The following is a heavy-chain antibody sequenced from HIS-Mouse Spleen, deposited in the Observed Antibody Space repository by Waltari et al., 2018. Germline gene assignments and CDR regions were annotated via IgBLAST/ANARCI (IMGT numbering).Heavy chain of an antibody. D-gene: IGHD6-13*01. CDR3: AREIPYSSSWYDWYFDL. CDR2: IYYSGST. J-gene: IGHJ2*01. V-gene: IGHV4-39*07. Sequence: QLQLQQSGPGLVKPSEPLSLTCTASSVSISSTRYYWGWIRQPPGKGLEWIGSIYYSGSTYYNPSLKSRVTISVDTSKNQFSLKLSSVTAADTAVYYCAREIPYSSSWYDWYFDLWGRGTLVTVSS. CDR1: SVSISSTRYY.